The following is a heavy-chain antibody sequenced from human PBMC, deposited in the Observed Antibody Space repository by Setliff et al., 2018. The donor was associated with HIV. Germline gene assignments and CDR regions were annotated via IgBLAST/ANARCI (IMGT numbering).Heavy chain of an antibody. V-gene: IGHV1-8*02. D-gene: IGHD6-13*01. CDR1: GYTFSTYD. CDR3: ARDHRAAAGTENDY. J-gene: IGHJ4*02. CDR2: MNPNSGNT. Sequence: ASVKVSCKASGYTFSTYDIYWVRQATGQGLEWMGWMNPNSGNTAYAQKFQSRVTMTRNISISTAYMELNSLRSEDTAVYYCARDHRAAAGTENDYWGQGTLVTVSS.